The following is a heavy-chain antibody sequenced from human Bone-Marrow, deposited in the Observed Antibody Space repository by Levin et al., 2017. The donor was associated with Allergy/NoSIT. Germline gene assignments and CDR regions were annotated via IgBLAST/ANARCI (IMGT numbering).Heavy chain of an antibody. V-gene: IGHV3-30*04. CDR3: AGKRDGYKYGMDV. CDR2: ISYDGSNK. CDR1: GFTFSSYA. J-gene: IGHJ6*02. D-gene: IGHD5-24*01. Sequence: LSLTCAASGFTFSSYAMHWVRQAPGKGLEWVAVISYDGSNKYYADSVKGRFTISRDNSKNTLYLQMNSLRAEDTAVYYCAGKRDGYKYGMDVWGQGTTVTVSS.